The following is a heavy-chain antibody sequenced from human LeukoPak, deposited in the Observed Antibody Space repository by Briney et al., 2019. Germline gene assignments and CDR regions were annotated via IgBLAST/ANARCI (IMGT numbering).Heavy chain of an antibody. CDR2: ISAYNGNT. V-gene: IGHV1-18*01. CDR1: GYTFTTYG. CDR3: AREASTSWPNWFDP. J-gene: IGHJ5*02. D-gene: IGHD6-13*01. Sequence: ASVTDSCKASGYTFTTYGISGVRQAPGQGLEWMGWISAYNGNTKYAQNLWDRVTMTTDTSTGTAYMELRGLRSDDTAMYYCAREASTSWPNWFDPWGQGTLVTVSS.